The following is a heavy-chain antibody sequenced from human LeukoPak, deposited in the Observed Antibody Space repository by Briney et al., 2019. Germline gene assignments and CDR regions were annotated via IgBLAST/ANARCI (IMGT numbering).Heavy chain of an antibody. D-gene: IGHD6-19*01. Sequence: PSQTLSLTCAISGDSVSSNSAAWNWIRQSPSRGLEWLGRTYYRSKWYNDYAVSVKSRITINPDTSKNQFSLQLNSVTPEDTAVYYCARDLVPGIAVAGTFLAYYYYYMDVWGKGTTVTVSS. CDR2: TYYRSKWYN. J-gene: IGHJ6*03. V-gene: IGHV6-1*01. CDR1: GDSVSSNSAA. CDR3: ARDLVPGIAVAGTFLAYYYYYMDV.